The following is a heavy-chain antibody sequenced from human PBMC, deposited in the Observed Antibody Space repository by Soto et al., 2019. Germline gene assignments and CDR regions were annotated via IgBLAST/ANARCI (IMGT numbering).Heavy chain of an antibody. J-gene: IGHJ3*02. V-gene: IGHV3-21*06. Sequence: GGSLRLSCAASGFTFSSYSMNWVRQAPGKGLEWVSSISSSSTYIDYADSVKGRFTISRDNAKNSVYLQMNSLRAEDTAVYYCARDWFYDYGDYARAFDIWGQGTMVTVSS. CDR2: ISSSSTYI. D-gene: IGHD4-17*01. CDR3: ARDWFYDYGDYARAFDI. CDR1: GFTFSSYS.